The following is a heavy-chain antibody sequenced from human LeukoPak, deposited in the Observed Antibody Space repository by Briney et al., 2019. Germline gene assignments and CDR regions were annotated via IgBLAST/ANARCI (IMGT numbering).Heavy chain of an antibody. CDR1: GFTFSSYA. D-gene: IGHD6-13*01. J-gene: IGHJ4*02. CDR3: AKAYRPGLAALQYYFDY. V-gene: IGHV3-23*01. CDR2: ISGSGGST. Sequence: HPGGSLRLSCAASGFTFSSYAMSWVRQAPGKGLEWVSAISGSGGSTYYADSVKGRFTISRDNSKNTLYLQMNSLRAEDTAVYYCAKAYRPGLAALQYYFDYWGQGTLVTVSS.